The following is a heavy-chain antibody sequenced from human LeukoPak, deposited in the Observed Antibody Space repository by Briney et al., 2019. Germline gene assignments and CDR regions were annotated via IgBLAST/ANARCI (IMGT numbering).Heavy chain of an antibody. CDR1: GFTFSSNA. CDR2: ISGSGGST. D-gene: IGHD3-10*01. Sequence: QPGGTLRLSCAASGFTFSSNAMIWLRQAPGKGLKGVSAISGSGGSTYYADSVKGRFTISRDNSKNTLYLQMNGLRAEDTAVYYCAKGMVRGVGAAFDIWGQGTMVTVSS. V-gene: IGHV3-23*01. CDR3: AKGMVRGVGAAFDI. J-gene: IGHJ3*02.